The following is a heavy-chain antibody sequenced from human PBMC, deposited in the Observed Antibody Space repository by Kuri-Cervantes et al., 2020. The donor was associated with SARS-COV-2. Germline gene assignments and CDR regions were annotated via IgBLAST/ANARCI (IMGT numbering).Heavy chain of an antibody. D-gene: IGHD2-2*01. CDR2: IRYDGSNK. J-gene: IGHJ6*03. CDR1: GFTFSSYG. CDR3: ASGSAPAAIYYYYYMDV. Sequence: GGSLRLSCAASGFTFSSYGMHWVRQAPGKGLEWVAFIRYDGSNKYYADSVKGRFTISRDNSKNTLYLQMNSLRAEDTAVYYCASGSAPAAIYYYYYMDVWGKGTTVTVSS. V-gene: IGHV3-30*02.